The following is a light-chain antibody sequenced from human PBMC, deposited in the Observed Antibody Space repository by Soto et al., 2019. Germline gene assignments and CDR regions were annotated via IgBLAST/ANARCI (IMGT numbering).Light chain of an antibody. Sequence: DIVMTQSPATLSVSPGERATLSCRASQSMSIHLAWYQHKPGQAPRLLIYDASTRATGVPPRFSGSGSGTEFTLTISSLHSEDFATYYCQQYQRWPPWTFGQGTRLEIK. V-gene: IGKV3-15*01. CDR2: DAS. CDR3: QQYQRWPPWT. CDR1: QSMSIH. J-gene: IGKJ1*01.